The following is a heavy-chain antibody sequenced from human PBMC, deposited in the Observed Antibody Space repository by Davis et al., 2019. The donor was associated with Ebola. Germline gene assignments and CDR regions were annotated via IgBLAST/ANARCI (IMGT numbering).Heavy chain of an antibody. Sequence: PGGSLRLSCAASGFTFADYSMHWVRQPPGKGLEWVSGISWNSDSIAYADSVKGRFTISRDNVNNSLYLQMNSLRPEDTALYYCVKDWVGLRLGDLSLYYGDSYFDYWGQGILVTVPS. CDR2: ISWNSDSI. V-gene: IGHV3-9*01. CDR1: GFTFADYS. D-gene: IGHD3-16*02. J-gene: IGHJ4*02. CDR3: VKDWVGLRLGDLSLYYGDSYFDY.